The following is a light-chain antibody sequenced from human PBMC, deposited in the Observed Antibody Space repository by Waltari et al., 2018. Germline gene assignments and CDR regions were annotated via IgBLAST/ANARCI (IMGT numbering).Light chain of an antibody. J-gene: IGKJ2*01. CDR1: QSVLYSSNNKNY. Sequence: DIVMTQSPDSLAVSLGERATINCKSSQSVLYSSNNKNYLDWYQQKPGQPPKLLIYWASNRESGVPDRFSGSGSGTDFTLTISSLQAEDVAVYYCQQYYSSPYTFGQGTKLEIK. V-gene: IGKV4-1*01. CDR2: WAS. CDR3: QQYYSSPYT.